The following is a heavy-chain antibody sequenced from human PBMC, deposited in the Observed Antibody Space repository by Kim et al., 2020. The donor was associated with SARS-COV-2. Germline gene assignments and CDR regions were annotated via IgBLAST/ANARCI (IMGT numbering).Heavy chain of an antibody. CDR3: AKGGGSVRKYFDL. J-gene: IGHJ2*01. CDR1: GFTFSSYT. CDR2: ISSTGVST. D-gene: IGHD3-16*01. Sequence: GGSLRLSCAASGFTFSSYTMTWVRQAPGKGLKWVSSISSTGVSTYYADSVKGRFTISRDNSKNTLFLQMNSLRAEDTAVFYCAKGGGSVRKYFDLWGRGTLVTVSS. V-gene: IGHV3-23*01.